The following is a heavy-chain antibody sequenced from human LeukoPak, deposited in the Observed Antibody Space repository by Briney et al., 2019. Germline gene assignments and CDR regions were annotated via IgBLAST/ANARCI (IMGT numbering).Heavy chain of an antibody. V-gene: IGHV3-53*01. J-gene: IGHJ4*02. Sequence: GGSLRLSCAASGFTVSSHYMSWVRHAPAKGLERVSVIYSGGSTYYADSVKGRFTISRDNSKNTLYLQMNSLRAEDTDVYYCARVRDVLWFGEFDYWGQGTLVTVSS. D-gene: IGHD3-10*01. CDR2: IYSGGST. CDR1: GFTVSSHY. CDR3: ARVRDVLWFGEFDY.